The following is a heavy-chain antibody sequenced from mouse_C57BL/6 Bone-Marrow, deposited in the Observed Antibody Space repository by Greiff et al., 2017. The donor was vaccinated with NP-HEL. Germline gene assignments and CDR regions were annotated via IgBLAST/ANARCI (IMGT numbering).Heavy chain of an antibody. CDR1: GYTFTSYW. D-gene: IGHD1-1*01. V-gene: IGHV1-52*01. CDR3: ARWGHYYGSPFAY. J-gene: IGHJ3*01. CDR2: IDPSDSET. Sequence: QVQLQQSGAELVRPGSSVKLSCKASGYTFTSYWMHWVKQRPIQGLEWIGNIDPSDSETHYNQKFKDKATLTVDKSSSTAYMQLSSLTSEDSAVYYCARWGHYYGSPFAYWGQGTLVTVSA.